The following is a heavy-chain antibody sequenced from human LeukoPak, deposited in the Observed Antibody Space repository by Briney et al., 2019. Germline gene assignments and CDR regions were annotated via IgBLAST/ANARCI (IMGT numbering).Heavy chain of an antibody. J-gene: IGHJ5*02. Sequence: GGSLRLSCAASGFTFSSYSMNWVRQAPGKGLEWVSYISTSSSTIYYADSVKGRFTISRDNAKNSLYLQMNYLRAEDTAVYYCARGGDYSGWFDPWGRGTLVTVSS. D-gene: IGHD1-26*01. CDR1: GFTFSSYS. V-gene: IGHV3-48*01. CDR3: ARGGDYSGWFDP. CDR2: ISTSSSTI.